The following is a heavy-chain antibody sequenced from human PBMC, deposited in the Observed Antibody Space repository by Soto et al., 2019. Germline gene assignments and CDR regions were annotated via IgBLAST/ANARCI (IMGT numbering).Heavy chain of an antibody. CDR1: GFTFSSYG. J-gene: IGHJ6*02. CDR2: IWYDGSNK. V-gene: IGHV3-33*01. D-gene: IGHD6-6*01. Sequence: QVQLVESGGGVVQPGRSLRLSCAASGFTFSSYGMHWVRQAPGKGLEWVAVIWYDGSNKYYADSVKGRFTISRDNSKNTLYLQMNSLRAEDTAVYYCARDGGYSSSSGDYYSYGIDVWGQGTTVTVSS. CDR3: ARDGGYSSSSGDYYSYGIDV.